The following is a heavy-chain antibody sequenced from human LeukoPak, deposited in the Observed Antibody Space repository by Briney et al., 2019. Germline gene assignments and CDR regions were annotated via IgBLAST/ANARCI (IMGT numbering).Heavy chain of an antibody. CDR3: AKDRVGFYYDSSGYYYTGFDY. CDR2: IRYDGSNK. D-gene: IGHD3-22*01. J-gene: IGHJ4*02. V-gene: IGHV3-30*02. Sequence: GGSLRLSCAASGFTFSSYGMHRVRQAPGKGLEWVAFIRYDGSNKYYADSVKGRFTISRDNSKNTLYLQMNSLRAEDTAVYYCAKDRVGFYYDSSGYYYTGFDYWGQGTLVTVSS. CDR1: GFTFSSYG.